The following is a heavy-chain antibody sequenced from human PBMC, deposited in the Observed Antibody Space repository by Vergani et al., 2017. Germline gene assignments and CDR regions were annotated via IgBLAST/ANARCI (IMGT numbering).Heavy chain of an antibody. CDR2: ISGSGGST. D-gene: IGHD3-3*01. CDR3: ATWGQILEWLLXDDY. CDR1: GFTFSSYA. Sequence: EVQLLESGGGLVQPGGSLRLSCAASGFTFSSYAMSWVRQAPGKGLEWVSAISGSGGSTYYADSVKGRFTISSDNSKNTLYLQMNSLRAEDTAVYYCATWGQILEWLLXDDYWGQGTLVTVSS. J-gene: IGHJ4*02. V-gene: IGHV3-23*01.